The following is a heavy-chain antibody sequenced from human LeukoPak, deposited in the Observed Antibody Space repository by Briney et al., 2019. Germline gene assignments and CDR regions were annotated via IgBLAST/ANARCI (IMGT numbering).Heavy chain of an antibody. CDR3: ADNRVSGWLIYFDY. V-gene: IGHV4-39*01. CDR1: GGSISRTSFY. Sequence: SETLSLTCTVSGGSISRTSFYWGWIRQPPGKGLEWIGTFYSGGSGSTYYNPSLRSRVTISVDTSKKEFSLKLSSVTAADTAVYYCADNRVSGWLIYFDYWGQGILVTVSS. CDR2: FYSGGSGST. J-gene: IGHJ4*02. D-gene: IGHD6-19*01.